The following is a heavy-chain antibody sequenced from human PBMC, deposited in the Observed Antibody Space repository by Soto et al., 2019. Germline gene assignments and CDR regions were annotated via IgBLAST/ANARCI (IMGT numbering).Heavy chain of an antibody. V-gene: IGHV5-51*01. CDR2: IYPGDSDT. J-gene: IGHJ4*02. CDR1: GYSFTSYW. CDR3: ARLNVACSSTSCLNFAY. Sequence: LGESLKISCKGSGYSFTSYWIGWVRQMPGKGLEWIGIIYPGDSDTRYSPSFQGQVTISADKSISTAYLQWSSLKASDTAMYYCARLNVACSSTSCLNFAYWGPGALVAVSS. D-gene: IGHD2-2*01.